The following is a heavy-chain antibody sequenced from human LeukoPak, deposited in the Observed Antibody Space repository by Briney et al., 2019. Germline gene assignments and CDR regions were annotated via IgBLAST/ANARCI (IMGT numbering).Heavy chain of an antibody. CDR1: GYTFTGYY. CDR2: INPNSGGT. Sequence: ASVRVSCKASGYTFTGYYIHWVRQAPGQGLEWMGWINPNSGGTNYGQKFQGRVTMTRDTSISTAYMELSRLRSDGTAVYYCAKGLLLEYYYMDVWGKGTTVTVSS. CDR3: AKGLLLEYYYMDV. D-gene: IGHD2/OR15-2a*01. J-gene: IGHJ6*03. V-gene: IGHV1-2*02.